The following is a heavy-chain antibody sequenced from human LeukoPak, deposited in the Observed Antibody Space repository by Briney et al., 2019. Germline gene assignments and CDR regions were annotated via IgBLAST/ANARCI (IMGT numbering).Heavy chain of an antibody. CDR1: GYTFTSYG. V-gene: IGHV1-18*01. CDR2: ISAYNGNT. D-gene: IGHD3-3*01. Sequence: ASVKVSCKASGYTFTSYGISWVRQAPGQGLEWMGWISAYNGNTNYAQKLQGRVTMTTDTSTSTAYMELRSLRSDDTAVYYCARVYDFWSGHYVSSGRYYYGMDVWGQGTTVTVSS. J-gene: IGHJ6*02. CDR3: ARVYDFWSGHYVSSGRYYYGMDV.